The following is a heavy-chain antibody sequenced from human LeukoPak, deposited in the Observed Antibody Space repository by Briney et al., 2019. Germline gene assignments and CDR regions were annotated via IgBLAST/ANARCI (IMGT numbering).Heavy chain of an antibody. J-gene: IGHJ3*02. Sequence: PSETLSLTCTVSGGSVSSGVYFWRWIRHPPGKGLEWIGYVYYSGSTYYNPSLKVWVTISIDTSKKQFSLRLKSVAAADTAVYYCAREPHDSGAALGIWGQGTMVTVSS. V-gene: IGHV4-61*08. D-gene: IGHD4-17*01. CDR1: GGSVSSGVYF. CDR3: AREPHDSGAALGI. CDR2: VYYSGST.